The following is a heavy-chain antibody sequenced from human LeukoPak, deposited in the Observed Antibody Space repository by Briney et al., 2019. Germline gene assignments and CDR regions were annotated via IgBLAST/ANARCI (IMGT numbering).Heavy chain of an antibody. CDR3: ARTTYTSSRFDF. CDR1: GFTFSSYW. V-gene: IGHV3-74*03. J-gene: IGHJ4*02. CDR2: VNSDGSTT. D-gene: IGHD6-13*01. Sequence: GGSLRLSCAASGFTFSSYWIHWVRQAPGKGLAWVSRVNSDGSTTTYADSVKGRFTISRDNAKNTVYLQMNSLRAEDTGVYYCARTTYTSSRFDFWGQGTLVTVSS.